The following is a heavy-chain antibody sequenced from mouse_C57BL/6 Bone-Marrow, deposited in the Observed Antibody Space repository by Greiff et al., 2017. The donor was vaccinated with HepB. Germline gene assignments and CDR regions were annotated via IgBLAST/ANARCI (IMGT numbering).Heavy chain of an antibody. CDR2: IDPENGDT. CDR1: GFNIKDDY. V-gene: IGHV14-4*01. D-gene: IGHD1-1*01. CDR3: TTSDGSSYIAY. J-gene: IGHJ3*01. Sequence: VQLKESGAELVRPGASVKLSCTASGFNIKDDYMHWVKQRPEQGLEWIGWIDPENGDTEYASKFQGKATITADTSSNTAYLQLSSLTSEDTAVYYFTTSDGSSYIAYWGQGTLVTVSA.